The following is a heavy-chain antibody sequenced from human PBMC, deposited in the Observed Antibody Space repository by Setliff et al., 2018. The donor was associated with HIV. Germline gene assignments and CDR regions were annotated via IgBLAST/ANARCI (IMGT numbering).Heavy chain of an antibody. D-gene: IGHD4-17*01. J-gene: IGHJ4*02. CDR2: ISGAGATT. Sequence: PGESPKISCEASGFTLRSYAMYWVRQAPGKGLEWVAGISGAGATTYYADSVKGRFTISRDNSKDTLYLQMNSLRAEDTAVYYCAKDGYSDYLNSYFDYWGQGTLVTVSS. V-gene: IGHV3-23*01. CDR3: AKDGYSDYLNSYFDY. CDR1: GFTLRSYA.